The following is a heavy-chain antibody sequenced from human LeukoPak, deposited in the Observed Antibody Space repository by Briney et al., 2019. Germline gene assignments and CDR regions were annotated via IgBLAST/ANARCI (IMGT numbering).Heavy chain of an antibody. CDR1: GGTFIIYA. J-gene: IGHJ4*02. D-gene: IGHD3-10*01. CDR3: ARGRRYYGSGSYYWVWDY. V-gene: IGHV1-69*01. CDR2: IIPIFGTA. Sequence: SVKVSCKASGGTFIIYAISWARQAPGQGRGWMGGIIPIFGTANYAQKFQGRVTITADESTSTAYMELSSLRSEATAVYYCARGRRYYGSGSYYWVWDYWGQGTLVTVSS.